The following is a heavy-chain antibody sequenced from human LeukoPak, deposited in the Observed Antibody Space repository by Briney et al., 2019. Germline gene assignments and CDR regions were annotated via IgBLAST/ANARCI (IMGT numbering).Heavy chain of an antibody. CDR3: ARLRPTVVRGVISPSYFDTSGPIGR. J-gene: IGHJ4*02. CDR2: IYHSGST. Sequence: KPSETLSLTCAVSGGSISSGGYSWSWIRQPPGKGLEWIGYIYHSGSTYYNPSLKSRVTISVDRSKNQFSLKLTSVSAADTAMYYCARLRPTVVRGVISPSYFDTSGPIGRWGPGTLVTVSS. V-gene: IGHV4-30-2*01. CDR1: GGSISSGGYS. D-gene: IGHD3-10*01.